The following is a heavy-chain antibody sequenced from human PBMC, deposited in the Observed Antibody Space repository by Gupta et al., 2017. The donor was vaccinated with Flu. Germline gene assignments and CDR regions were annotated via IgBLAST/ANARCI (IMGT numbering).Heavy chain of an antibody. CDR3: AREDYGAVIDY. Sequence: HWVRQAPGKGLEWVAVIWYDGSNKYYADSVKGRFTISRDNSKNTLYLQMNSLRADDTAVYFCAREDYGAVIDYWGQGTLDTVSS. D-gene: IGHD3-10*01. CDR2: IWYDGSNK. V-gene: IGHV3-33*01. J-gene: IGHJ4*02.